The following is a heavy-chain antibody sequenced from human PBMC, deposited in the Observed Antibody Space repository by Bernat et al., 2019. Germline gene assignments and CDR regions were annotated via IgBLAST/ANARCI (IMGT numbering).Heavy chain of an antibody. V-gene: IGHV3-30*18. Sequence: QVQLVESGGGVVQPGRSLRLSCAASGFTFSSYGMHWVRQAPGKGLEWVAVISYDGSNKYYADSVKGRFTISRDNSKNTLYLQMNSLRAEDTAVYYCAKDMASALLWFGELPRGFDYWGQGTLVTVSS. D-gene: IGHD3-10*01. CDR1: GFTFSSYG. J-gene: IGHJ4*02. CDR2: ISYDGSNK. CDR3: AKDMASALLWFGELPRGFDY.